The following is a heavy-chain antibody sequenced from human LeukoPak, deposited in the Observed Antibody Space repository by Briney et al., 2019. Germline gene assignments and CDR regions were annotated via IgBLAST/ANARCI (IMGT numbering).Heavy chain of an antibody. J-gene: IGHJ4*02. CDR3: AKDHRLREDVPGEFDY. CDR1: GFTFSSYA. CDR2: ISGSGGST. D-gene: IGHD2-2*01. V-gene: IGHV3-23*01. Sequence: PGGSLRLSCAASGFTFSSYAMSWVRQAPGKGLEWVSAISGSGGSTYYADSVKGRFTISRDNSKNTLYLQMNSLRAEDTAVYYCAKDHRLREDVPGEFDYWGQGTLVTVSS.